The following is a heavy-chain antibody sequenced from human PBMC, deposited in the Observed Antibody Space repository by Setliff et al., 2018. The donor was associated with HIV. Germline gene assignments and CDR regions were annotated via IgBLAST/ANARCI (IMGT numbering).Heavy chain of an antibody. D-gene: IGHD4-4*01. Sequence: GESLTISCAASGFTFGDYAIHWVRQAPGKGLEWVAVISYDGSYKNYAESVKGRFTISRDNSKNTLYVQMNSLRADDTAIYYCVRDLTTIVTRKVFDIWGQGTMVTVSS. CDR2: ISYDGSYK. V-gene: IGHV3-30*04. J-gene: IGHJ3*02. CDR3: VRDLTTIVTRKVFDI. CDR1: GFTFGDYA.